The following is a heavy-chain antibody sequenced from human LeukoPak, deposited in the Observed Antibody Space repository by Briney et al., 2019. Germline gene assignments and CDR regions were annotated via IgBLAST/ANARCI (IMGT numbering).Heavy chain of an antibody. Sequence: GRSLRLSCAASGFTFSSYGMHWVRQAPGKGLEWVAVISYDGSNKYYADSVKGRFTISRDNSKNTLYLQMNSLRAEDTAVYYCARGMVRAKGYYYGMDVWGKGTTVTVSS. J-gene: IGHJ6*04. V-gene: IGHV3-30*03. D-gene: IGHD3-10*01. CDR1: GFTFSSYG. CDR3: ARGMVRAKGYYYGMDV. CDR2: ISYDGSNK.